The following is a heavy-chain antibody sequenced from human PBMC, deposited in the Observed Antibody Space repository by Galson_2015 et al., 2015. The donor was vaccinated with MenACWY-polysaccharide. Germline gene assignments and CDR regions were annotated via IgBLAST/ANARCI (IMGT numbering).Heavy chain of an antibody. CDR1: GFTFSSYR. V-gene: IGHV3-48*02. CDR2: ISSGGTI. Sequence: SLRLSCAASGFTFSSYRMNWVRQAPGKGLEWVSYISSGGTIYYADSVKGRFTISRDNAKNSLYLQMNSLRDDGTAVYYCARVLKGLVGATPDYWGQGTLVTVSS. CDR3: ARVLKGLVGATPDY. D-gene: IGHD1-26*01. J-gene: IGHJ4*02.